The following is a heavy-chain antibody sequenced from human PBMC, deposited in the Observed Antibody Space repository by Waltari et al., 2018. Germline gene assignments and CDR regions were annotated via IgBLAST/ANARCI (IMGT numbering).Heavy chain of an antibody. Sequence: EVQVVVSGGGLVKPGGSLRLSCAASGFTFNTAWMSWVRQAPGKGLELVGRIKSKTDGGTTDFATPVKGRFSISRDDSKNTLSLQMNSLKTEDTAMYYCTTGGAYFPFWGQGTLVTVSS. J-gene: IGHJ4*02. V-gene: IGHV3-15*01. CDR2: IKSKTDGGTT. CDR3: TTGGAYFPF. D-gene: IGHD3-16*01. CDR1: GFTFNTAW.